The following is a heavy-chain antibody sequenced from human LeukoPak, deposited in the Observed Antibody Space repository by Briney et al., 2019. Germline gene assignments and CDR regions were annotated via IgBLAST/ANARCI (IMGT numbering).Heavy chain of an antibody. Sequence: GGSLRLSCAASGFTFSDYYMSWIRQAPGKGLEGVSYISGVSTYTNYADSVKGRFTISRDNAKNSLYLQMNNLRAEDTAVYYCARDLLDYGADVVDFWGQGTLVTVSS. CDR1: GFTFSDYY. V-gene: IGHV3-11*05. CDR3: ARDLLDYGADVVDF. CDR2: ISGVSTYT. J-gene: IGHJ4*02. D-gene: IGHD4-17*01.